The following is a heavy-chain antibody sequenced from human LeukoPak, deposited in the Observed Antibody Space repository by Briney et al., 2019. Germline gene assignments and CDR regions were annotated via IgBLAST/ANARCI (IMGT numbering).Heavy chain of an antibody. J-gene: IGHJ4*02. Sequence: SETLSLTCTVSGGSISSYYWSWIRQPPGKGLEWIAYICSSGSTKYNPSLKSRVTISVDTSKNQFSLKLSSVTAADTAVYYCARGGGYGSPLGFWGQGTLVTVSS. V-gene: IGHV4-4*09. CDR3: ARGGGYGSPLGF. D-gene: IGHD5-18*01. CDR2: ICSSGST. CDR1: GGSISSYY.